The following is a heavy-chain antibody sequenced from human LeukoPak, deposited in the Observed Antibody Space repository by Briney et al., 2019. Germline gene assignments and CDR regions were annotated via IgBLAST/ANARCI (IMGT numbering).Heavy chain of an antibody. CDR3: ESTRGP. CDR2: IKEDGSKK. Sequence: GGSLRLSCAASGFTLSGYWMRWVRQAPGKGLEWVATIKEDGSKKSYMDSVEGRFTISIDNAKNSVNLQMSSLRADDTVVYHRESTRGPWGQRTPVTVSS. J-gene: IGHJ5*02. D-gene: IGHD1-14*01. CDR1: GFTLSGYW. V-gene: IGHV3-7*01.